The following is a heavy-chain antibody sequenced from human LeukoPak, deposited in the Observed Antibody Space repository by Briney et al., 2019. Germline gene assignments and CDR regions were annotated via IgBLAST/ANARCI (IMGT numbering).Heavy chain of an antibody. Sequence: ASVKVSCKASGYTFTGYYMHWVRQAPGQGLEWMGWISAYNGNRNYAQKLQGRVTMTTDTSTSTAYMELRSLRSDDTAVYYCARELDYYDSSGYQDYWGQGTLVTVSS. CDR3: ARELDYYDSSGYQDY. V-gene: IGHV1-18*04. J-gene: IGHJ4*02. CDR1: GYTFTGYY. D-gene: IGHD3-22*01. CDR2: ISAYNGNR.